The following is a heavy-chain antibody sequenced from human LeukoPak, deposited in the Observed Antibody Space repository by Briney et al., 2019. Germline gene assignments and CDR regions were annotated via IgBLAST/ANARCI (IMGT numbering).Heavy chain of an antibody. Sequence: SETLSLTCTVSGGSISSYYWSWIRQPPGQGLEWIGYIYYSGSTNYNPSLKSRVTISVDTSKNQFSLKLSSVTAADTAVYYCARDGIAVAGTRYYYGMDVWGQGTTVTVSS. V-gene: IGHV4-59*01. D-gene: IGHD6-19*01. CDR3: ARDGIAVAGTRYYYGMDV. CDR2: IYYSGST. J-gene: IGHJ6*02. CDR1: GGSISSYY.